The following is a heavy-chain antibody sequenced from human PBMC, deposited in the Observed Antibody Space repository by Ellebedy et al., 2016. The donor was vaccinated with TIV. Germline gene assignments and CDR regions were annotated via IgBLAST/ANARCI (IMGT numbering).Heavy chain of an antibody. CDR2: IIPILGIA. CDR1: GGTFSSYA. V-gene: IGHV1-69*04. Sequence: SVKVSCXASGGTFSSYAISWVRQAPGQGLEWMGRIIPILGIANYAQKFQGRVTITADKSTSTAYMELRSLRSDDTAVYYCARIYGELLPSYYYYYMDVWGKGTTVTVSS. CDR3: ARIYGELLPSYYYYYMDV. D-gene: IGHD4-17*01. J-gene: IGHJ6*03.